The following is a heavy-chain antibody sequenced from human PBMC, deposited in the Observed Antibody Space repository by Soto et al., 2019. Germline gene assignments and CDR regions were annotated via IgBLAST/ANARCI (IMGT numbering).Heavy chain of an antibody. D-gene: IGHD3-10*01. V-gene: IGHV4-61*01. J-gene: IGHJ4*02. CDR1: VGAVSSGSYY. CDR3: ARGGVAEPSGAY. CDR2: IYYSGST. Sequence: QVQLQESGPGLVKPSETLSLTCTVSVGAVSSGSYYWSWIRQPPGKGLEWIGYIYYSGSTNYNPSLKNRVTIPLEASTNQFSVTLSSATAAETAVYYCARGGVAEPSGAYWGQGTLVTVSS.